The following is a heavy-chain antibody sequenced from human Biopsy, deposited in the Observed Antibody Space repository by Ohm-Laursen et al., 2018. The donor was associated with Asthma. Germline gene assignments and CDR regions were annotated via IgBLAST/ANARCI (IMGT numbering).Heavy chain of an antibody. D-gene: IGHD1-26*01. Sequence: SLRLSCAASGFTFSNYGMHWVRQAPGKGLDWVAVISFDGSNKNYTDSVKGRFTISRDNSRNTLHLQMNSLRAEDTAGHYCAKDVFPGWELRRGPDYWGQGTLVTVSS. J-gene: IGHJ4*02. CDR1: GFTFSNYG. V-gene: IGHV3-30*18. CDR2: ISFDGSNK. CDR3: AKDVFPGWELRRGPDY.